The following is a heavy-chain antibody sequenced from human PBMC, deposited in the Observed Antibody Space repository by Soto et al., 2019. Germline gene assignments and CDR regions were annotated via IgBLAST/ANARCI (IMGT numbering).Heavy chain of an antibody. J-gene: IGHJ4*02. D-gene: IGHD6-19*01. CDR2: ISGSGGST. CDR1: GVTFSSDA. CDR3: AKEVTAVAGTDY. Sequence: PGGCLRLSCASSGVTFSSDAMSWVRQAPGKGLEGISAISGSGGSTYYADSVTGRFTISGDNSKNTLYLQMNSLRAEDTAVYYCAKEVTAVAGTDYWGQGALVTVSS. V-gene: IGHV3-23*01.